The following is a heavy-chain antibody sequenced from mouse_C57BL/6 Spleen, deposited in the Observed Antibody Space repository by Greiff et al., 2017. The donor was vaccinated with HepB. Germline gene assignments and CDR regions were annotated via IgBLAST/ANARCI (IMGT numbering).Heavy chain of an antibody. J-gene: IGHJ2*01. CDR2: IDPENGDT. V-gene: IGHV14-4*01. CDR3: TAYDYLYFDY. D-gene: IGHD2-4*01. CDR1: GFNIKDDY. Sequence: EVQLQQSGAELVRPGASVKLSCTASGFNIKDDYMHWVKQRPEQGLEWIGWIDPENGDTEYASKFQGKATITADTSSNTAYLQLSSLTSEDTAVYYCTAYDYLYFDYWGQGTTLTVSS.